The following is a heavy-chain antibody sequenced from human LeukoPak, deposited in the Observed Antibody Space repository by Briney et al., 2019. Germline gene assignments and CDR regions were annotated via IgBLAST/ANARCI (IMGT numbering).Heavy chain of an antibody. J-gene: IGHJ4*02. V-gene: IGHV3-53*01. Sequence: GGSLRLSCAVSGFTVSSNYVSWVRQAPGKGLEWVSVIYSGGSTYYADSVKGRFTISRDNSKNTLYLQMNSLRAEDTAVYYCARGLPVAGGYYFDYWGQGTLVTVSS. CDR2: IYSGGST. D-gene: IGHD6-19*01. CDR1: GFTVSSNY. CDR3: ARGLPVAGGYYFDY.